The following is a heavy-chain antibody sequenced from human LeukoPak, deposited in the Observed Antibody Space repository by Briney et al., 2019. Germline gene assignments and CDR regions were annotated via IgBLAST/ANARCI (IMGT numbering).Heavy chain of an antibody. D-gene: IGHD3-22*01. CDR3: ARRAFSSGYYYFDC. CDR1: GGSISSYY. CDR2: IYYSGST. V-gene: IGHV4-59*08. Sequence: SETLSLTCTVSGGSISSYYWSWIRQPPGKGLEWIGYIYYSGSTNYNPSLESRVTISVDTSKNQFSLKLSSVTAADTAVYYCARRAFSSGYYYFDCWGQGTLVTVSS. J-gene: IGHJ4*02.